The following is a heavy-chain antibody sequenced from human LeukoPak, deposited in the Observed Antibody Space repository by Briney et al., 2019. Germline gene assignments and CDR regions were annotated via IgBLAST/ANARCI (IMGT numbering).Heavy chain of an antibody. J-gene: IGHJ5*02. CDR2: IHYSGST. Sequence: SQTLSLTCTVSGGSISSGGYYWSWIPQHPGKGLEWIGYIHYSGSTYYNPSLKSRVTISVDTSKNQFSLKLSSVTAADTAVYYCARGLRNYGDYGLVGGWFDPWGQGTLVTVSS. D-gene: IGHD4-17*01. CDR1: GGSISSGGYY. CDR3: ARGLRNYGDYGLVGGWFDP. V-gene: IGHV4-31*03.